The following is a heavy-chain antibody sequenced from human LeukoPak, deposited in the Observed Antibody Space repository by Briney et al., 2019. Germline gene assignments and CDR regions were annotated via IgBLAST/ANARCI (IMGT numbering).Heavy chain of an antibody. V-gene: IGHV4-59*12. Sequence: SETLSLTCSVSGGFIKNYYWSWIRQPPGKGLDWIGNIYYSGSTNYNPSLKSRVIISVDTSRNQFSLRLNSVTAADTALYYRVRDTRYDMDVWGKGTTVTVSS. J-gene: IGHJ6*03. CDR2: IYYSGST. CDR1: GGFIKNYY. CDR3: VRDTRYDMDV.